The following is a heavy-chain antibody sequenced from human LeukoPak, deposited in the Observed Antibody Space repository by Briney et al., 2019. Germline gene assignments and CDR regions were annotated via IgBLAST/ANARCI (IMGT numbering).Heavy chain of an antibody. CDR1: GYSFTGYY. CDR3: AREIEYSSSSPYYYYMDV. D-gene: IGHD6-6*01. V-gene: IGHV1-69*06. J-gene: IGHJ6*03. Sequence: ASVKVSCKASGYSFTGYYMHWVRQAPGQGLEWMGGIIPIFGTANYAQKFQGRVTITADKSTSTAYMELSSLRSEDTAVYYCAREIEYSSSSPYYYYMDVWGKGTTVTVSS. CDR2: IIPIFGTA.